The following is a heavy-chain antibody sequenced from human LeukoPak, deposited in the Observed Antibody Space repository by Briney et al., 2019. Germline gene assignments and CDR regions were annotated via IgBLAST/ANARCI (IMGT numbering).Heavy chain of an antibody. CDR2: IIPIFGTA. CDR1: GGTFTSYA. V-gene: IGHV1-69*13. J-gene: IGHJ5*02. Sequence: GASVKVSCKASGGTFTSYAISWVRHAPGQGLEWMGGIIPIFGTANYAQKFQGRVTITADESTSTAYMELSSLRSEDTAVYYCARWRTVTTPFDPWGQGTLVTVSS. D-gene: IGHD4-17*01. CDR3: ARWRTVTTPFDP.